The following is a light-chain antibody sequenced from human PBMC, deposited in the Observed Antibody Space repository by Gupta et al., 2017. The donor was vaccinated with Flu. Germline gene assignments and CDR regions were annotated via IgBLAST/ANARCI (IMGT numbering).Light chain of an antibody. Sequence: ILMTLSQATMSVSPGERATLSCWARRSVGSHLAWYQQRAGQAPRLLLSDASTRAPGVPTRFSGGQSGSAFTLTISVLQAEVLAVYYRQQYDYWPPTFGPGTRVDIK. CDR2: DAS. CDR3: QQYDYWPPT. V-gene: IGKV3-15*01. J-gene: IGKJ3*01. CDR1: RSVGSH.